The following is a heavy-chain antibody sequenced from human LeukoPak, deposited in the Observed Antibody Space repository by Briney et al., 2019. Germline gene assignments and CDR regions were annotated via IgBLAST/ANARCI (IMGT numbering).Heavy chain of an antibody. D-gene: IGHD3-10*01. CDR2: GSERGGT. CDR3: ARDYYGSGSYYNHFYGLDV. Sequence: SETLSLTCAVYGESLNGHYWSWIRQSPGKGLEWIGEGSERGGTKFNPSLKSRVTISADTSNNQFSLILSSVTAADTAVYYCARDYYGSGSYYNHFYGLDVWGQGTTVTVSS. CDR1: GESLNGHY. V-gene: IGHV4-34*01. J-gene: IGHJ6*02.